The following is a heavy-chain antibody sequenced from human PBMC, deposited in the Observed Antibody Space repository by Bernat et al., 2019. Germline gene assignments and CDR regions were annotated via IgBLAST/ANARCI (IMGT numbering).Heavy chain of an antibody. D-gene: IGHD6-6*01. CDR2: INRDGSIT. J-gene: IGHJ4*02. V-gene: IGHV3-74*01. Sequence: EVQLVESGGGLVQPGGSLRLSCAASGFTFSSYWMHWVRQAPGKGLDWVSRINRDGSITSYADSVRGRFTISRDNAKNTLFLQMSSLRAEDTAVYYCVRIGYSTSSLGIDYWGQGVLVIVSS. CDR1: GFTFSSYW. CDR3: VRIGYSTSSLGIDY.